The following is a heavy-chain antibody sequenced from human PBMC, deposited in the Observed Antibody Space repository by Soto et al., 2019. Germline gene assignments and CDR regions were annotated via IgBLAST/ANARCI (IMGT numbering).Heavy chain of an antibody. D-gene: IGHD2-15*01. Sequence: QVQLVQSGGGVVQPGGSLRLSCEASGLTFSHYPMHWVRQGPGKGLEWVAVVSFDGSNKYYRDSVRGRFTISKDNVKNTLFLQMNELRHEDTAVYYCARLPGPLVSVLYIYPVDARETPSDVDVWGQGTSVTVSS. J-gene: IGHJ6*02. CDR2: VSFDGSNK. CDR1: GLTFSHYP. CDR3: ARLPGPLVSVLYIYPVDARETPSDVDV. V-gene: IGHV3-30*06.